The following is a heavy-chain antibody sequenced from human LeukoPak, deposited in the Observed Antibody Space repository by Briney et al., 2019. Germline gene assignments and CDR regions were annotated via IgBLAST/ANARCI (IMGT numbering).Heavy chain of an antibody. Sequence: PSQTLSLTCTVSGGSISSGSYYWSWIRQPAGKGLEWIGRIYTSGSTNYNPSLKSRVTISVDTSKNQFSLKLSSVTAADTAVYYCASTITVTTDYWGQGTLDTVSS. CDR2: IYTSGST. CDR1: GGSISSGSYY. D-gene: IGHD4-17*01. CDR3: ASTITVTTDY. J-gene: IGHJ4*02. V-gene: IGHV4-61*02.